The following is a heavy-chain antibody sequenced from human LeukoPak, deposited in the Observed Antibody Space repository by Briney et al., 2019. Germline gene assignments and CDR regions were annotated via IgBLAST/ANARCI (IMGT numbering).Heavy chain of an antibody. CDR2: IIPIFGTA. D-gene: IGHD5-18*01. CDR1: GGTFSSYA. J-gene: IGHJ4*02. Sequence: VKVSCKASGGTFSSYAISWVRQAPGQGLAWMGGIIPIFGTANYAQKFQGRVTITADESTSTAYMELSSLRSEDTAVYYCARDRGSGYSYGYADYWGQGTLVTVSS. V-gene: IGHV1-69*13. CDR3: ARDRGSGYSYGYADY.